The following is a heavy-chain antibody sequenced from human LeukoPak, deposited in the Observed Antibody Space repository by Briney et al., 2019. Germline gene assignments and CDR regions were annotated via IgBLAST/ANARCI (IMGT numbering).Heavy chain of an antibody. V-gene: IGHV4-31*03. Sequence: SQTLSLTCTVSGGSISSGGYYWSWIRQHPGKGLEWIGYVYYSGSTYYNPSLKSRVTISVDTSKNQFSLKLSSVTAADTAVYYCARHQRTSRGGGYCYPMDYWGQGILLTLSS. CDR3: ARHQRTSRGGGYCYPMDY. D-gene: IGHD2-21*02. J-gene: IGHJ4*02. CDR2: VYYSGST. CDR1: GGSISSGGYY.